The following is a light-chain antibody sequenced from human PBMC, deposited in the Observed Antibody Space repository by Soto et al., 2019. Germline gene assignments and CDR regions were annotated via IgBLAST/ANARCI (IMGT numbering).Light chain of an antibody. CDR1: QSVSSSY. V-gene: IGKV3-20*01. CDR3: QHYDSSPSLT. J-gene: IGKJ4*01. Sequence: EIGLTQSLATLSLSPGERATLSCRASQSVSSSYLAWYQQKPGQAPRLLIYGASSRATGIPDRFSGSGSGTDFTLTISRLEPEDFAVYYCQHYDSSPSLTFGGGTKVDIK. CDR2: GAS.